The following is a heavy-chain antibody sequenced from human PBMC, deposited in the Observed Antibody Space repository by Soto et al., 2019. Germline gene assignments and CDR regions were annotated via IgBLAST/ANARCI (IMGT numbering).Heavy chain of an antibody. J-gene: IGHJ4*02. CDR3: AKDSRNYIWGSYANY. V-gene: IGHV3-30*18. Sequence: QVHLVESGGGVVQPGRSLRLSCAASGFSLSTYGMHWVRQAPGKGLEWLAVISYDGSSQYYADSVKGRFTISRDDSKNTLYLQMDSLRAEDTAVYYCAKDSRNYIWGSYANYWGQEMVVTVSS. CDR2: ISYDGSSQ. CDR1: GFSLSTYG. D-gene: IGHD3-16*01.